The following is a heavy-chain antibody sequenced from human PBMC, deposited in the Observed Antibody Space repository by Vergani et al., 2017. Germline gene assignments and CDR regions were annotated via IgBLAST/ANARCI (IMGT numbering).Heavy chain of an antibody. CDR1: GGSISSYNW. V-gene: IGHV4-4*03. D-gene: IGHD2-15*01. CDR3: ANLGYCSGYSCYSVN. Sequence: QVQLQESGPGLVKPPGTLSLTCAVSGGSISSYNWWTWVGKSPGKGLEWIGEIFHSGTTNYNPSLKSRVTISLDKSNNQFSLKLTSVTAADTAVYYCANLGYCSGYSCYSVNWGPGTLVTVSS. J-gene: IGHJ4*02. CDR2: IFHSGTT.